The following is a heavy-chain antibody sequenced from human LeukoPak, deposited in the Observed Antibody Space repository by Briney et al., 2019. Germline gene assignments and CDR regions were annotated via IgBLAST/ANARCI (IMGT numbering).Heavy chain of an antibody. CDR2: ISFDGSNT. V-gene: IGHV3-30*18. CDR3: AKDQGY. CDR1: GFTFSTYG. J-gene: IGHJ4*02. Sequence: PGRSLRLSCAASGFTFSTYGMNWVRQAPGKGLEWVALISFDGSNTYYADSVKGRFTISRDNSKNTVYLQMNSLRAEDTARYYCAKDQGYWGRGTLVTVSS.